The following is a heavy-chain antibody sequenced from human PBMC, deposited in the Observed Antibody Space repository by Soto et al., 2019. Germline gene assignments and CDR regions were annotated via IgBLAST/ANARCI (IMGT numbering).Heavy chain of an antibody. CDR2: IWYDGSNK. V-gene: IGHV3-33*01. CDR3: TRYPGTHTAYYFDY. D-gene: IGHD5-18*01. J-gene: IGHJ4*02. Sequence: GGALRLSCAESGFTFSSDGMHWVRQARGKGLEWVAVIWYDGSNKYYADSVKGRFTISRDNSKNTLYLQMNSLRAEDTAVYYCTRYPGTHTAYYFDYWGQATLVTVSS. CDR1: GFTFSSDG.